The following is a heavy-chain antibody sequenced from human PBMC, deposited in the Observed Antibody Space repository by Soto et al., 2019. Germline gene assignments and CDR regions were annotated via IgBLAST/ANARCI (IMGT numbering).Heavy chain of an antibody. CDR1: GGTFSTSA. Sequence: QVQLMQSGAEVKKPGSSVKVSCKASGGTFSTSAISWVRQAPGEGLEWVGGIMPVFATPDYAQKFQGRVTISADESTTTAYLEQTSPTTDDTAVYYCARDKDRQQLGGNYYYILDVWGQGTAITVSS. D-gene: IGHD3-3*02. CDR3: ARDKDRQQLGGNYYYILDV. V-gene: IGHV1-69*12. J-gene: IGHJ6*02. CDR2: IMPVFATP.